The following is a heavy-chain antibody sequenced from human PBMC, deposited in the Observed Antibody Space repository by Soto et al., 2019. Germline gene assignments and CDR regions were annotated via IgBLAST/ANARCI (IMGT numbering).Heavy chain of an antibody. Sequence: PGGSLRLSCAASGFTFSDNWMHWVRQTPGKGLVWVARINRDGSTTNYAGSVKGRFTISRDNAKDTLYLQMNSLRAEDTAVYYCARDRVAGSGSSDSWGQGTLVTVSS. CDR2: INRDGSTT. V-gene: IGHV3-74*01. D-gene: IGHD3-10*01. J-gene: IGHJ4*02. CDR1: GFTFSDNW. CDR3: ARDRVAGSGSSDS.